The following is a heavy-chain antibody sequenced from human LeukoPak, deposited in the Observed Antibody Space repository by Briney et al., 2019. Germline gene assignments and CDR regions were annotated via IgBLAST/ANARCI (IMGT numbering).Heavy chain of an antibody. V-gene: IGHV3-74*01. D-gene: IGHD1-7*01. CDR1: GFTFSNFW. CDR3: ARDMSWNSVSY. Sequence: GGSLRLPCAASGFTFSNFWMHWVRQAPGKGLVWVSRINTDGSSTAYADSVKGRFTISRDNAKNTLYLQMNNLRIEDTATYFCARDMSWNSVSYWGRGTLVTVSS. J-gene: IGHJ4*02. CDR2: INTDGSST.